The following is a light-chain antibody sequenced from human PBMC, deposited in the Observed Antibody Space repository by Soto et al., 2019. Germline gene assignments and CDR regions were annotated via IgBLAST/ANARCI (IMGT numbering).Light chain of an antibody. J-gene: IGKJ1*01. CDR3: LQYGSSPGT. V-gene: IGKV3-20*01. Sequence: EIVLTQSPGTLSLSPGEGATLSCRASQTVSSSFLAWYQQKAGQAPRLLIYGASSRATGIPDRFSGSGSGTDFTRTITRLEPEDFAVYYCLQYGSSPGTFGQGTKVEIK. CDR1: QTVSSSF. CDR2: GAS.